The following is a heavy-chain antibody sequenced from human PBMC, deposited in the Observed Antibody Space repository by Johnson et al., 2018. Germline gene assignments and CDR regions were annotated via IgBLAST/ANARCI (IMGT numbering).Heavy chain of an antibody. Sequence: VQLVESGAEVKKPGASVKVSCKASGYTFTSYDINWVRQATGQGLEWMGWMNPNSGNTGYAQKFQGRVTMTRNTSISTAYMELSSLRSEDTAVYYCAGWVVVGATTTPYYYYGMDVWGQGTTVTVSS. CDR3: AGWVVVGATTTPYYYYGMDV. J-gene: IGHJ6*02. D-gene: IGHD1-26*01. CDR2: MNPNSGNT. CDR1: GYTFTSYD. V-gene: IGHV1-8*01.